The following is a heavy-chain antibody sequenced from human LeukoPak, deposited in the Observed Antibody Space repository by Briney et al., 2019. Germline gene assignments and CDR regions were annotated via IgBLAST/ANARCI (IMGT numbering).Heavy chain of an antibody. Sequence: SVKVSCKASCGTFSSCGITWVRRAPGQGLEWMGGVIPIFGTTNYAQKFQGRVTITADESTSTAYMELSSLRSEDTAVYYCARVRVWYYYDSSGLDAFYIWGQGTMVTVSS. D-gene: IGHD3-22*01. CDR1: CGTFSSCG. CDR3: ARVRVWYYYDSSGLDAFYI. V-gene: IGHV1-69*01. J-gene: IGHJ3*02. CDR2: VIPIFGTT.